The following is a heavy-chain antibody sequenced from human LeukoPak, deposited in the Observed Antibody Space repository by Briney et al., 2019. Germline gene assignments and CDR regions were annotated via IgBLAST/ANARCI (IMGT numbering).Heavy chain of an antibody. Sequence: ASVKISCKASGYTFTSYGISWVRQAPGQGLEWMGLISAYNGNTYYAQTLQRRVTMTTATSTRTAYMELRSLRSDATAVYYCARDRWMNLDIWGQGTMVTVSS. CDR1: GYTFTSYG. CDR2: ISAYNGNT. D-gene: IGHD1-1*01. CDR3: ARDRWMNLDI. V-gene: IGHV1-18*01. J-gene: IGHJ3*02.